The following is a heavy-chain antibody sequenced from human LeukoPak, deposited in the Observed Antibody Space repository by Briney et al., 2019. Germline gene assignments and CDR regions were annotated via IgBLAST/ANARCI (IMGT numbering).Heavy chain of an antibody. CDR2: INHSGST. J-gene: IGHJ6*04. CDR1: GGSFSGYY. D-gene: IGHD2-2*01. CDR3: ARESQECTSTSCYGMDV. V-gene: IGHV4-34*01. Sequence: SETLSLTCAVYGGSFSGYYWSSIRQPPGKGLEWIGEINHSGSTNYNPSLKSRVTISVDTPKNQFSLKLSSVTAADTAVYYCARESQECTSTSCYGMDVWGKGTTVTVSS.